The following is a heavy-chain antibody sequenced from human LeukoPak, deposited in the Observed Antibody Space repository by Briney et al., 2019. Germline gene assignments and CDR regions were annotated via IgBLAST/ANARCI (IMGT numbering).Heavy chain of an antibody. D-gene: IGHD2-15*01. CDR2: ISSSSSYT. CDR1: GFTFSDYY. J-gene: IGHJ4*02. Sequence: PGGSLRLSCAASGFTFSDYYMSWIRHAPGKGLEWVSYISSSSSYTNYADSVKGRFTISRDNAKNSLYLQMNSLRAEDTAVYYCARSQTVVVAATSGYWGQGTLVTVSS. CDR3: ARSQTVVVAATSGY. V-gene: IGHV3-11*03.